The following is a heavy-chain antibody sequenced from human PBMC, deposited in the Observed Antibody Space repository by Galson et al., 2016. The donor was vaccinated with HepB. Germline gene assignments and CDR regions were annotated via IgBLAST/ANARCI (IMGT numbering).Heavy chain of an antibody. CDR3: ARERPDIAVAAFDY. D-gene: IGHD6-19*01. CDR1: GFTFSNYA. CDR2: ITGSASKT. Sequence: SLRLSCAASGFTFSNYAMSWVRQAPGKGLKWIATITGSASKTYHADSVRGQFTISRDNSKNTLYLQMNSLRAEDTAVYYCARERPDIAVAAFDYWGQGTLVTVSS. J-gene: IGHJ4*02. V-gene: IGHV3-23*01.